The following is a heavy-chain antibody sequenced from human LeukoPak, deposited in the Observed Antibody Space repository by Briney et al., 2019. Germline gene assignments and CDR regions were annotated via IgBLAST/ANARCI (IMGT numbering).Heavy chain of an antibody. D-gene: IGHD4-17*01. J-gene: IGHJ4*02. CDR2: ISSSSYI. CDR3: AKGHTDSGTGFDC. CDR1: GFTFSSYS. Sequence: PGGSLRLSCAASGFTFSSYSMNWVRQAPGKGLEWVSSISSSSYIYYADSVKGRFTISRDNAKNSLYLQMNSLRAEDTAVYYCAKGHTDSGTGFDCWGQGTLVTVSS. V-gene: IGHV3-21*01.